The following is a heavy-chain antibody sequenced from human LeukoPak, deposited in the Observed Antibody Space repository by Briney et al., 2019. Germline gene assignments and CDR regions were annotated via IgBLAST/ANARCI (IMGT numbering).Heavy chain of an antibody. CDR2: IYYSGST. CDR3: ARIKGYSSGLIIDYYYYMDV. D-gene: IGHD6-19*01. V-gene: IGHV4-61*05. CDR1: GGSISSSSYY. J-gene: IGHJ6*03. Sequence: SETLSLTCNVSGGSISSSSYYWGWIRQPPGKGLEWIGYIYYSGSTNYNPSLKSRVTISVDTSKNQFSLKLSSVTAADTAVYYCARIKGYSSGLIIDYYYYMDVWGKGTTVTISS.